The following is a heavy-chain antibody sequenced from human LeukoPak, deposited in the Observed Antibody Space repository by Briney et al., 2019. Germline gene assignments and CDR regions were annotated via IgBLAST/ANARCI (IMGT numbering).Heavy chain of an antibody. Sequence: PSETLSLTCTVSGGSISSSSYYWGWIRQPPGKGLEWIGSICYSGSTYYNPSLKSRVTISVDTSKNQFSLKLSSVTAADTAVYYCARHGIVVVPDAKGWFDPWGQGTLVTVSS. J-gene: IGHJ5*02. V-gene: IGHV4-39*01. CDR3: ARHGIVVVPDAKGWFDP. D-gene: IGHD2-2*01. CDR2: ICYSGST. CDR1: GGSISSSSYY.